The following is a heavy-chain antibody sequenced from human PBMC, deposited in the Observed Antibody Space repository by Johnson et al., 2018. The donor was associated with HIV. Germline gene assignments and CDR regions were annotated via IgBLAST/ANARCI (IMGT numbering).Heavy chain of an antibody. CDR2: ISYDGSNK. CDR3: ASVYYDILIGYYYDAFDM. V-gene: IGHV3-30*04. D-gene: IGHD3-9*01. CDR1: GFTFSSYA. J-gene: IGHJ3*02. Sequence: QVQLVESGGGVVRPGGSLRLSCAASGFTFSSYAMHWVRQAPGKGLEWVAVISYDGSNKYYADSVKGRYSISRDNTKDTLSLQMNSLRAEDTAVYYCASVYYDILIGYYYDAFDMWGQGTVVTVSS.